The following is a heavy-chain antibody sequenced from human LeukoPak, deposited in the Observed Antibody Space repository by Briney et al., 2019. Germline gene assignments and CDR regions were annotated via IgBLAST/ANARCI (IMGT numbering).Heavy chain of an antibody. CDR1: GYTFTTYG. V-gene: IGHV1-18*01. D-gene: IGHD1-26*01. CDR2: ISIYNGNR. CDR3: ARDESSGSYYFDY. Sequence: ASVKVSCKASGYTFTTYGISWVRQAPGQGLEWMGWISIYNGNRNYAQKLQGRVTMTTDTSTSTAYMELRSLRSDDTAVYYCARDESSGSYYFDYWGQGTLVTVSS. J-gene: IGHJ4*02.